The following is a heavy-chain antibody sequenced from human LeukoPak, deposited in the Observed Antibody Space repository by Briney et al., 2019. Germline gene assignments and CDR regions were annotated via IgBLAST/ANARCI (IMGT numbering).Heavy chain of an antibody. V-gene: IGHV6-1*01. CDR3: AREVGTSGWYTFDY. CDR1: GDSVSSINGA. Sequence: SQTLPLTCAISGDSVSSINGAWNWVRQSPSRGLEWLGRTYYRSRWYDDYAEFMKGRTTISPDTSKNQFSLHLYSVTPEDTAVYYCAREVGTSGWYTFDYWGQGTLVTVSS. CDR2: TYYRSRWYD. D-gene: IGHD6-19*01. J-gene: IGHJ4*02.